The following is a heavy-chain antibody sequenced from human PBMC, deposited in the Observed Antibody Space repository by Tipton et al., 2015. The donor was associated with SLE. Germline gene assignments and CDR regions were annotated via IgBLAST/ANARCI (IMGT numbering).Heavy chain of an antibody. CDR1: DDSIRDYY. CDR2: ISYSGST. V-gene: IGHV4-59*08. Sequence: TLSLTCSVSDDSIRDYYFSWIRQPPGKELEWIGYISYSGSTYYNPSLKSRVTISVDTSKNQFSLKLSSVTAADTAVYYCARHGGYDYKAFDIWGQGTMVTVSS. CDR3: ARHGGYDYKAFDI. J-gene: IGHJ3*02. D-gene: IGHD5-12*01.